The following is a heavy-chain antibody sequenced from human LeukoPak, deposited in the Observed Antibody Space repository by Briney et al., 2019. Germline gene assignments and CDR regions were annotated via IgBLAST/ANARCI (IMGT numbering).Heavy chain of an antibody. J-gene: IGHJ4*02. CDR1: GYTFTSYA. Sequence: ASVKVSCKASGYTFTSYAISWVRQAPGQGLEWMGGIIPIFGTANYAQKFQGRVTMTEDTSTDTAYMELSSLRSEDTAVYYCATVATRWLQLTLDYWGQGTLVTVSS. D-gene: IGHD5-24*01. V-gene: IGHV1-69*06. CDR2: IIPIFGTA. CDR3: ATVATRWLQLTLDY.